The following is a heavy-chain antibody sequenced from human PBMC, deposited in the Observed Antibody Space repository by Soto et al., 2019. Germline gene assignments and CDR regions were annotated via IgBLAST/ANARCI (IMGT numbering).Heavy chain of an antibody. D-gene: IGHD2-15*01. CDR3: ARDRIDFYAMDV. CDR1: GFNISDYG. V-gene: IGHV3-30*02. Sequence: QVQLVESGGGVVQPGGSLRLSCAVSGFNISDYGMHWVRQVPGKGLEWVALLRYDGNRKSYGDSVKGRFTLSRDKSKNTLYVQRDRLRAEDTAVYYCARDRIDFYAMDVWGQGTAVTVSS. J-gene: IGHJ6*02. CDR2: LRYDGNRK.